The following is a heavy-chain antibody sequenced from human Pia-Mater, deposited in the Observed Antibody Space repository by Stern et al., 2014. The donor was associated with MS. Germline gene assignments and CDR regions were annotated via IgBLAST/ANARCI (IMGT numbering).Heavy chain of an antibody. CDR3: ARQGSFDFWSG. Sequence: QLQLQESGPGLVKPSETLSLTCTVSGGSVSSSTYYWGWIRQPPGKNLEWIGSIYYTGRTYYNPSLPSRTTISIDASKNQVSLKLPSGTAADTAVYYCARQGSFDFWSGWGQGTLVTVSS. CDR1: GGSVSSSTYY. CDR2: IYYTGRT. V-gene: IGHV4-39*01. J-gene: IGHJ4*02. D-gene: IGHD3-3*01.